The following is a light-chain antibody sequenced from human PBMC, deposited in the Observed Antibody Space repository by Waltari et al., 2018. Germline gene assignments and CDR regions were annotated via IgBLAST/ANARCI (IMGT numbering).Light chain of an antibody. CDR3: QHYNSFSALFT. Sequence: DIQMTQSPSTVSASVGDRVTITCRASQSISRWLAWYQQKPGKAPKLLILKASSLHSGVPSRFGGSGSGTEFALNITSLQPEDFATYYCQHYNSFSALFTFGPGTQVDIK. V-gene: IGKV1-5*03. CDR1: QSISRW. J-gene: IGKJ3*01. CDR2: KAS.